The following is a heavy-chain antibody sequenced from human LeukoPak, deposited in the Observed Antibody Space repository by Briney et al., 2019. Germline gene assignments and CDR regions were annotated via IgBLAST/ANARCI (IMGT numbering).Heavy chain of an antibody. J-gene: IGHJ4*02. CDR1: GFTFSSYA. CDR2: ISGSGGST. D-gene: IGHD2-2*01. CDR3: AKKGDIVVVPAALIDY. V-gene: IGHV3-23*01. Sequence: PGGSLRLSCAASGFTFSSYAMSWVRQAPGKGLEWVSAISGSGGSTYYADSVKGRFTISRDNSKNTLYLQMNSLRADDTDLYKCAKKGDIVVVPAALIDYRGQGTLVTVSS.